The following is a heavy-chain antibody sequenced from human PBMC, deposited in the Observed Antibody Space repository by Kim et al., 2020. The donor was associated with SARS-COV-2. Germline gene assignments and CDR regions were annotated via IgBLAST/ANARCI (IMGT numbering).Heavy chain of an antibody. V-gene: IGHV1-8*01. CDR2: MNPNSGNT. J-gene: IGHJ6*03. CDR1: GYTFTSYD. CDR3: ARGGNYDFWSGYHLYYYMDV. D-gene: IGHD3-3*01. Sequence: ASVKVSCKASGYTFTSYDINWVRQATGQGLEWMGWMNPNSGNTGYAQKFQGRVTMTRNTSISTAYMELSSLRSEYTSVYYCARGGNYDFWSGYHLYYYMDVWGKGTTVTVSS.